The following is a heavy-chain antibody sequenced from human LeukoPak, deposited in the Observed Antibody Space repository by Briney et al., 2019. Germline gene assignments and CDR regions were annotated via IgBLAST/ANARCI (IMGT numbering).Heavy chain of an antibody. CDR3: ARDGRQRVTMDTGALDI. Sequence: SETLSLTCTVSGGSISGYYWSWIRQPAGKGLEWLGRVYTSGSTNYNPSLKSRVTISMETSKNQFSLKLSSVTAADTAVYYCARDGRQRVTMDTGALDIWGQGTMVTVSS. D-gene: IGHD3-10*01. J-gene: IGHJ3*02. V-gene: IGHV4-4*07. CDR2: VYTSGST. CDR1: GGSISGYY.